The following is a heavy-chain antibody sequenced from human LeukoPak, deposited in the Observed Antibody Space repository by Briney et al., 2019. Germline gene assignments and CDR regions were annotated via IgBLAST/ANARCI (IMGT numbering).Heavy chain of an antibody. CDR2: ISGSGGST. CDR1: GSTFSSYA. J-gene: IGHJ6*02. D-gene: IGHD1-26*01. Sequence: GASLRLYCPASGSTFSSYAMSWVRQAPGKGLEWVSAISGSGGSTYYADSVKGRFTISRDNSKNTLYLQMNSLRAEDTAVYYCAKDRGAGVWGQGTTVTVSS. V-gene: IGHV3-23*01. CDR3: AKDRGAGV.